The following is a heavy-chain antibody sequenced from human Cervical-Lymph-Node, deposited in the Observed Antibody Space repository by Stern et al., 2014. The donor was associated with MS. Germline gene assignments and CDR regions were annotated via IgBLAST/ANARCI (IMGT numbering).Heavy chain of an antibody. CDR1: GYTFTSYG. Sequence: QVQLGESGAEVKKPGASVKVSCKASGYTFTSYGISWVRQAPGQGIEWMGVIIAYNGNTNYAQKLQGIVTMTTDTSTSTAYMKLRSLRSDDTAVYYCARGLLGSENAFDIWGQGTMVTVSS. D-gene: IGHD2-15*01. V-gene: IGHV1-18*01. CDR2: IIAYNGNT. CDR3: ARGLLGSENAFDI. J-gene: IGHJ3*02.